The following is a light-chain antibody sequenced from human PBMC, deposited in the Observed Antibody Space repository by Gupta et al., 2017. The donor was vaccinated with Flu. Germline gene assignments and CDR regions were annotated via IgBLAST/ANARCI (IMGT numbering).Light chain of an antibody. CDR1: QSVSSY. CDR2: DVA. V-gene: IGKV3-11*01. Sequence: EIVLTQSPGTLSLSQGERATLSCRASQSVSSYLAWYQQKPGQAPRLRIYDVAKRATGIPVRFSGSGSGTDFTLTISSLEPEDFAVYYCQQRNNWPPIFTFGPGTKVDIK. CDR3: QQRNNWPPIFT. J-gene: IGKJ3*01.